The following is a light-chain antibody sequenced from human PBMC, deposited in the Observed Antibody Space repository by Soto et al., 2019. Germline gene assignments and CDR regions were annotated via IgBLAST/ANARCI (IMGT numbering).Light chain of an antibody. CDR2: SNL. J-gene: IGLJ1*01. V-gene: IGLV1-40*01. CDR3: QSFDSSLSAYV. CDR1: SSNIGAGYD. Sequence: QSVLTQPPSVSGAPGQSVTISCTGSSSNIGAGYDVHWYKQPPGTAPTLVIFSNLNRPSGVPDRFSGSKSGTSASLVITGLQAEDEADYYCQSFDSSLSAYVFGTGTKLTVL.